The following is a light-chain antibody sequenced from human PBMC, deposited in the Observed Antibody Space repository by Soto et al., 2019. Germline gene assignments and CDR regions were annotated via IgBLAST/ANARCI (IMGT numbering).Light chain of an antibody. CDR3: QQSHSSPLS. V-gene: IGKV1-39*01. CDR1: QTISNY. J-gene: IGKJ4*01. CDR2: AAS. Sequence: DIQMTQSPSSLSASVGDRVTITCRASQTISNYLNWYQQQPGKAPKLLIYAASSLQSGVPSRFSGSGSGTDFALTISSLQPEDSAVYYCQQSHSSPLSFGGGTKVEFK.